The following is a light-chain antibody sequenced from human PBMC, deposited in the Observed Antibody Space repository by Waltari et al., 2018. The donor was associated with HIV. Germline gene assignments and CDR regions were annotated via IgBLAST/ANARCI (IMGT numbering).Light chain of an antibody. CDR3: QQTYGNSIT. CDR2: GAS. Sequence: DIQINQSPSSLSISIGDRVSITCRASQDIVNFFNWYQQKPGAAPKLIIYGASTLYRGVPSRFSGGGSGTLFTLTVANVQPEDCATYYCQQTYGNSITLGQGTRLEI. CDR1: QDIVNF. V-gene: IGKV1-39*01. J-gene: IGKJ5*01.